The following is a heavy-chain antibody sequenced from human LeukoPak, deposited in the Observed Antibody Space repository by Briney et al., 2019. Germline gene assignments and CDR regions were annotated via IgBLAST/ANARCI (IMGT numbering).Heavy chain of an antibody. D-gene: IGHD3-9*01. CDR2: MNPNSGNT. CDR3: ARRYYDILTGYYKDWFDP. J-gene: IGHJ5*02. CDR1: GYTFTSYD. V-gene: IGHV1-8*03. Sequence: GASVKVSCKASGYTFTSYDIDWVRQATGQGLEWMGWMNPNSGNTGYAQKFQGRVTITRNTSISTAYMELSSLRSEDTAVYYCARRYYDILTGYYKDWFDPWGQGTLVTVSS.